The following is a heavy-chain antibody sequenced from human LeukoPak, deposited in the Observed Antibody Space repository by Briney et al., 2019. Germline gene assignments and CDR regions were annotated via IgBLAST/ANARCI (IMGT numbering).Heavy chain of an antibody. V-gene: IGHV4-59*01. Sequence: SETLSLTCTVSGGSMRSYHWSWLRQPPGKGLELIGYIYYSGTTKYNPSLKSRITISVDTSKNQFSLKLSSVTAADTAVYYCARGQLGSGMDDPWGQGTLVTVSS. D-gene: IGHD3-10*01. J-gene: IGHJ5*02. CDR1: GGSMRSYH. CDR2: IYYSGTT. CDR3: ARGQLGSGMDDP.